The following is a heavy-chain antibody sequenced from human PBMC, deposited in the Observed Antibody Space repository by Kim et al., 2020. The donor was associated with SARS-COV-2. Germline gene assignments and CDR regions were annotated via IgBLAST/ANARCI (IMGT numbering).Heavy chain of an antibody. CDR2: IYYSGST. CDR1: GGSISSYY. D-gene: IGHD3-22*01. CDR3: ARADFLAISSGYYLSAFDI. J-gene: IGHJ3*02. Sequence: SETLSLTCTVSGGSISSYYWSWIRQPPGKGLEWIGYIYYSGSTNYNPSLKSRVTISVDTSKNQFSLKLSSVTAADTAVYYCARADFLAISSGYYLSAFDIWGQATMVTVSS. V-gene: IGHV4-59*01.